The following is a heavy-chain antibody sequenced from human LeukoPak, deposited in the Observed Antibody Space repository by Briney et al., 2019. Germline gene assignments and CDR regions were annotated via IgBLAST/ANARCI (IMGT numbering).Heavy chain of an antibody. CDR1: GYTFTSYG. CDR2: IIPIFGTA. V-gene: IGHV1-69*13. J-gene: IGHJ4*02. D-gene: IGHD6-19*01. Sequence: SVKVSCKASGYTFTSYGISWVRQAPGQGLEWMGGIIPIFGTANYAQKFQGRVTITADESTSTAYMELSSLRSEDTAVYYCARQPGYSSGSTMKYYFDYWGQGTLVTVSS. CDR3: ARQPGYSSGSTMKYYFDY.